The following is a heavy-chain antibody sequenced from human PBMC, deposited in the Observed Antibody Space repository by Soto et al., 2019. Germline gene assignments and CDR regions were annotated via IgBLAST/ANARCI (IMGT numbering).Heavy chain of an antibody. CDR3: ARDRGSYALDY. Sequence: QVQLVQSGAEVKKPGASVKVSCKASGYTFTSYGISWVRQAPGQGLEWMGWISAYTGNTNYAQKLQGRVTMTTDTSGGTGYVELRSLRSDDTAVYYCARDRGSYALDYWGQGTLVTVSS. D-gene: IGHD1-26*01. CDR1: GYTFTSYG. J-gene: IGHJ4*02. V-gene: IGHV1-18*01. CDR2: ISAYTGNT.